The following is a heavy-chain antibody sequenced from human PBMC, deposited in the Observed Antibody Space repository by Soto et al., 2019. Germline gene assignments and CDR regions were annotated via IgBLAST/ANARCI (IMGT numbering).Heavy chain of an antibody. CDR3: ASPRGVPFHCSSTSCYVYYYYYGMDV. D-gene: IGHD2-2*01. V-gene: IGHV1-69*13. J-gene: IGHJ6*02. Sequence: ASVKVSCKASGGTFSSYAISWVRQAPGQGLEWMGGIIPIFGTANYAQKFQGRVTITADESTSTAYMELSSLRSEDTAVYYCASPRGVPFHCSSTSCYVYYYYYGMDVWGQGTTVTVSS. CDR1: GGTFSSYA. CDR2: IIPIFGTA.